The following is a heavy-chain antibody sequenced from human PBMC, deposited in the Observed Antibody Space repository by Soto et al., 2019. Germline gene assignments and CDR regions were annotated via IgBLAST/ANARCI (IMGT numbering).Heavy chain of an antibody. V-gene: IGHV4-59*01. CDR1: GGSITSSY. CDR3: ARGEDAFFYYGLDV. Sequence: QVQLQESGPRLVKPSATLSLTCTVSGGSITSSYWSWIRRPPGKGLEWIAYIYDTGISGYTPSTSYNPSLKSRVTMSVDTSKSQFSLKLTSVTAADTAVYYCARGEDAFFYYGLDVWGQGLTVTVSS. CDR2: IYDTGISGYTPST. J-gene: IGHJ6*01.